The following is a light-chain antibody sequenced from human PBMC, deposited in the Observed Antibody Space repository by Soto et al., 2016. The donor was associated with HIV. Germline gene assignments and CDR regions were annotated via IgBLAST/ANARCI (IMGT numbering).Light chain of an antibody. CDR1: NIGTKA. CDR3: QAWDNISSHTYV. V-gene: IGLV3-21*02. CDR2: DDS. Sequence: SYELTQPPSVSVASGETATITCGGDNIGTKAVHWYQQRPGQAPVLVLFDDSDRPSGIPERFSASKSQNTATLTIRRVEAGDEADFYCQAWDNISSHTYVFGTGTKVTVL. J-gene: IGLJ1*01.